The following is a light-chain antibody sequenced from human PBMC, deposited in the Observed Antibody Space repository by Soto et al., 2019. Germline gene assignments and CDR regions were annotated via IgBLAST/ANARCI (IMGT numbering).Light chain of an antibody. CDR1: RSVTSSY. CDR2: GAS. CDR3: QQRSNWWT. V-gene: IGKV3D-20*02. Sequence: EIVLTQSPGTLSLSPGERATLSCRASRSVTSSYVAWYQQKPGQAPRLLIHGASRRATGIPARFSGSGSGTDFTLTISSLEPEDFAVYYCQQRSNWWTFGPGTKVDIK. J-gene: IGKJ1*01.